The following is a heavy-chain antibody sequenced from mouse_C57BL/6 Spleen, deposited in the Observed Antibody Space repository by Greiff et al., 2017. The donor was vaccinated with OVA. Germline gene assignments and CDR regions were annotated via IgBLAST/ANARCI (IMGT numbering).Heavy chain of an antibody. CDR1: GYTFTDYE. CDR3: TRVTTVVATGAMDY. J-gene: IGHJ4*01. D-gene: IGHD1-1*01. CDR2: LDPATGGT. V-gene: IGHV1-15*01. Sequence: VQLQQSGAELVRPGASVTLSCKASGYTFTDYEMHWVKQTPVHGLEWIGALDPATGGTAYTQKFKGKAILTADKSSSTAYMELRSLTSEDSAVYYCTRVTTVVATGAMDYWGQGTSVTVSS.